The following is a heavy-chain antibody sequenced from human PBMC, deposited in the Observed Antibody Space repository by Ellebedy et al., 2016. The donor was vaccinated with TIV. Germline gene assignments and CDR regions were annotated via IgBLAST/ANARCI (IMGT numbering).Heavy chain of an antibody. D-gene: IGHD3-3*01. CDR1: GGSVSSGSYY. J-gene: IGHJ5*02. CDR3: ARDRHEVWSGYSMRGLENWFDP. V-gene: IGHV4-61*01. CDR2: IYYSGST. Sequence: SETLSLTXTVSGGSVSSGSYYWSWIRQPPGKGLEWIGYIYYSGSTNYNPSLKSRVTISVDTSKNQFSLKLSSVTAADTAVYYCARDRHEVWSGYSMRGLENWFDPWGQGTLVTVSS.